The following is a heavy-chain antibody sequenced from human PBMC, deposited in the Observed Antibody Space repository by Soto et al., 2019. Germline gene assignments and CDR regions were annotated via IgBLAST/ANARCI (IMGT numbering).Heavy chain of an antibody. CDR2: INNGGDT. J-gene: IGHJ3*01. CDR3: ATEGKEAAFDF. CDR1: GFTFSNYA. V-gene: IGHV3-23*01. Sequence: EVQLLESGGGLVQPGGSLRLSCAASGFTFSNYAMSWVRQAPGKGLEWVSAINNGGDTYYADSVKGRFTISRDNSKNTLSLQMTRLRVEDTAVFYCATEGKEAAFDFWGQGTMVAVSS.